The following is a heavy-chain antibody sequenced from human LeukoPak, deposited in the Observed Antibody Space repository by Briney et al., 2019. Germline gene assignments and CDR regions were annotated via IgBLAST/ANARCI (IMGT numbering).Heavy chain of an antibody. CDR1: GFTFKDYA. Sequence: GGSLSLSCAAPGFTFKDYAMPWVRQAPGKGLEWVSGFSWNSGSIGHADSVKGRFTISRDNAKNSLYLQMNSLRAEDTALYYCAKDIVVVPAAEGYFDYWGQGTLVTVSS. D-gene: IGHD2-2*01. J-gene: IGHJ4*02. V-gene: IGHV3-9*01. CDR3: AKDIVVVPAAEGYFDY. CDR2: FSWNSGSI.